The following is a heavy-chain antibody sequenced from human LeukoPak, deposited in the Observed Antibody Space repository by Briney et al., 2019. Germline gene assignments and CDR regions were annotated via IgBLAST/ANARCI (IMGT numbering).Heavy chain of an antibody. CDR2: ISWNGGST. J-gene: IGHJ6*03. CDR1: GFTFDDYG. D-gene: IGHD3-9*01. Sequence: PGGSLRLSCAASGFTFDDYGMSWVRQAPGKGLEWVSGISWNGGSTGYADSVKGRFTISRDNAKNSLYLQMNSLRAEDTALYYYARRVYEILTGNYDYYYYMDVWGKGTTVTVSS. V-gene: IGHV3-20*04. CDR3: ARRVYEILTGNYDYYYYMDV.